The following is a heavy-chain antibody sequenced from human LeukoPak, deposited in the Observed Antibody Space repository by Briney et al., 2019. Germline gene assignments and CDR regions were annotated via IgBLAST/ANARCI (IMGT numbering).Heavy chain of an antibody. CDR3: ARAPHPYCSGGNCIYFDY. J-gene: IGHJ4*02. V-gene: IGHV3-21*01. CDR2: TSSSSSYI. CDR1: GFSLSSYS. D-gene: IGHD2-15*01. Sequence: PGGSLRLSCAASGFSLSSYSMNWVRQAPGKGLEWVSSTSSSSSYIYYADSVKGRFTLSRDNAKKSLHLQMNSLRAEDTAVYYCARAPHPYCSGGNCIYFDYWGQGTLVTVSS.